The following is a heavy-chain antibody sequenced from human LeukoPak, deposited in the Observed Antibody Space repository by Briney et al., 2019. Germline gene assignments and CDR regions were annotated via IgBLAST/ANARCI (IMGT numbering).Heavy chain of an antibody. CDR3: ARDRVDRFGPRFDP. Sequence: PSETLSLTCAVYGGSFSGYYWSWIRQPPGKGLEWIGEINHSGSTNYNPSLKSRLTMSVDTSKSQFSLKLSSLTAADTAVYYCARDRVDRFGPRFDPWGPGTLVTVSS. J-gene: IGHJ5*02. CDR1: GGSFSGYY. CDR2: INHSGST. V-gene: IGHV4-34*01. D-gene: IGHD5-12*01.